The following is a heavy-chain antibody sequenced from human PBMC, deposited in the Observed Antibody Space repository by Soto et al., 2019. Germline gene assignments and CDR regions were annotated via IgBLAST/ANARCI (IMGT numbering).Heavy chain of an antibody. CDR1: GYTFTNYD. V-gene: IGHV1-8*01. J-gene: IGHJ5*02. Sequence: GASVKVSCKASGYTFTNYDISWVRQATGQGLEWMGWMNPNSANTGYAQKFQGRVSMTRDTSINTAYMELSSLRSEDTAIYYCARMATSGTLNWFDPWGQGTLGTVSS. CDR3: ARMATSGTLNWFDP. D-gene: IGHD1-26*01. CDR2: MNPNSANT.